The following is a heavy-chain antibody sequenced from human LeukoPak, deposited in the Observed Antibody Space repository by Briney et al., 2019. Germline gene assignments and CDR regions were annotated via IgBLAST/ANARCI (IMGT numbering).Heavy chain of an antibody. D-gene: IGHD2-2*01. CDR3: AKSVGTSRAYYFDY. CDR2: ISWSSGSI. J-gene: IGHJ4*02. V-gene: IGHV3-9*01. CDR1: GFTFSTYW. Sequence: PGGSLRLSCAASGFTFSTYWMHWVRQAPGKGLEWVSGISWSSGSIGYADSVKGRFTISRDNAKNSLYLQMNGLRAEDTALYYCAKSVGTSRAYYFDYWGQGTLVTVSS.